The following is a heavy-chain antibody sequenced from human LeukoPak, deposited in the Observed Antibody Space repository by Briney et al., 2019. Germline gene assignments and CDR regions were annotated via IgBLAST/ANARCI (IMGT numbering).Heavy chain of an antibody. D-gene: IGHD3-22*01. Sequence: SETLSLTCTVSGGSISSSSYYWGWIRQPPGKGLEWIGSIYYSGSTYYNPSLKSRVTISVDTSKNQFSLKLSSVTAADTAVYYCARAGERGYYYDPPPADYWGQGTLVTVSS. CDR1: GGSISSSSYY. J-gene: IGHJ4*02. CDR3: ARAGERGYYYDPPPADY. CDR2: IYYSGST. V-gene: IGHV4-39*07.